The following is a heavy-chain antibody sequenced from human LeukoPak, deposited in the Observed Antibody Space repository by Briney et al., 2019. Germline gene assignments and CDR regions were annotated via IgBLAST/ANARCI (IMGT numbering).Heavy chain of an antibody. J-gene: IGHJ4*02. D-gene: IGHD3-9*01. Sequence: SETLSLTCAVYGGSLSGYYWSWIRQPPGKGLEWIGEINHSGSTNYNPSLKSRVTISVDTSKNQFSLKLSSVTAADTAVYYCARGFSYFDWLLEGWGQGTLVTVSS. V-gene: IGHV4-34*01. CDR2: INHSGST. CDR1: GGSLSGYY. CDR3: ARGFSYFDWLLEG.